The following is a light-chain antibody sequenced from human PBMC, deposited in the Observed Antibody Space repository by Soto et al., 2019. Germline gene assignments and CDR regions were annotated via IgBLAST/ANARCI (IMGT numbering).Light chain of an antibody. CDR2: EVT. J-gene: IGLJ3*02. CDR3: RSYTSSSTPWV. V-gene: IGLV2-14*01. Sequence: QSALTQPASVSGSPGQSITISCTGTSSDVGGYNYVSWYQQHPGKAPQLMIYEVTNRPSGVSNRFSGYKSGNTASLTISGLQAEYEADYYCRSYTSSSTPWVFGGGTKLTVL. CDR1: SSDVGGYNY.